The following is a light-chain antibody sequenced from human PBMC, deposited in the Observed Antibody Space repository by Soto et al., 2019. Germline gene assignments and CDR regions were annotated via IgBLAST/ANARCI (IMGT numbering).Light chain of an antibody. CDR3: QQFRNWPWT. CDR1: QSISIN. CDR2: GGS. J-gene: IGKJ1*01. Sequence: ERVLTQSPGALSVSPGDRVTLSCRASQSISINLAWYQHKPGQAPRLLIHGGSTRATGIPDRISGSGSGTEFTLTISSLQSEDFAVYYCQQFRNWPWTFGQGTKVDIK. V-gene: IGKV3D-15*01.